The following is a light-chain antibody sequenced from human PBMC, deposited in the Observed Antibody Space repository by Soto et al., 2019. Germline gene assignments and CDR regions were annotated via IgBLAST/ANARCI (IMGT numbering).Light chain of an antibody. CDR3: QQDNSYSRT. CDR1: QSVSSSY. Sequence: EMVLTQSPGTLSLSPGERATLSCRASQSVSSSYLAWYQQKPGQAPRLLVYGASSRATGIADRFSGSGSGTDLTLTISSLQPDDFATYYCQQDNSYSRTFGQGTKVDIK. V-gene: IGKV3-20*01. J-gene: IGKJ1*01. CDR2: GAS.